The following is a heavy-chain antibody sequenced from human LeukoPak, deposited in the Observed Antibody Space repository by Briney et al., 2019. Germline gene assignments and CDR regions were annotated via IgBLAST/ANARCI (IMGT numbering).Heavy chain of an antibody. J-gene: IGHJ4*02. V-gene: IGHV3-20*04. CDR3: ARVLEYYYDSSGYYFDY. CDR1: GFTFSSYA. D-gene: IGHD3-22*01. CDR2: INWNGGST. Sequence: PGGSLRLSCAASGFTFSSYAMSWVRQAPGKGLEWVSGINWNGGSTGYADSVKGRFTISRDNAKNSLYLQMNSLRAEDTALYYCARVLEYYYDSSGYYFDYWGQGTLVTVSS.